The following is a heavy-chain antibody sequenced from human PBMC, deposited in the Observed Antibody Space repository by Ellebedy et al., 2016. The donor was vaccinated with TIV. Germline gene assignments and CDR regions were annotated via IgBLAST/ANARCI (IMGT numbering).Heavy chain of an antibody. CDR3: ARSNIPGFWADP. J-gene: IGHJ5*02. D-gene: IGHD2/OR15-2a*01. CDR2: MHYSGNT. Sequence: SETLSLICTISGGSITRSSDYWGWIRQPPGKGLEWIGSMHYSGNTYYNPSLKSRVTVSIDTSKNQFSLRLSSVTAAGKAVYYCARSNIPGFWADPWGQGTLVTVSS. V-gene: IGHV4-39*01. CDR1: GGSITRSSDY.